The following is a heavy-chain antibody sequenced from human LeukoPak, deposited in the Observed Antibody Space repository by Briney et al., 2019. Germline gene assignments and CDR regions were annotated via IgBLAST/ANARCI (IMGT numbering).Heavy chain of an antibody. J-gene: IGHJ4*02. CDR3: AKDMGPGYRYGPRFDY. CDR1: EFIFSNYW. Sequence: PGGSLRLSCAASEFIFSNYWMHWVRQAPGKGLVWVSRINSDGSFTSYADSVKGRFTISRDNSKNTLYLQMNSLRAEDTAVYYCAKDMGPGYRYGPRFDYWGQGTLVTVSS. CDR2: INSDGSFT. D-gene: IGHD5-18*01. V-gene: IGHV3-74*01.